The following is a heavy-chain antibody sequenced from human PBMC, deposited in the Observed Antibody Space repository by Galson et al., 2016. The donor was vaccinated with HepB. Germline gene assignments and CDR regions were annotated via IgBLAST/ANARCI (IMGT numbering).Heavy chain of an antibody. CDR3: VKAVPNWNYGMDV. CDR1: GDSVSSNSTA. J-gene: IGHJ6*02. V-gene: IGHV6-1*01. D-gene: IGHD1-1*01. CDR2: IFYRSQWHN. Sequence: CAISGDSVSSNSTAWMWIRQSPSRGLEWLGRIFYRSQWHNNYAESVKSRITITPDTSKNQFSLQLNSVTPEDTAVFYYVKAVPNWNYGMDVWGQGTTVPV.